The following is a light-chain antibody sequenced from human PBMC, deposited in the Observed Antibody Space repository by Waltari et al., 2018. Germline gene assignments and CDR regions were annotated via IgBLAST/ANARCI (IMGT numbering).Light chain of an antibody. V-gene: IGKV3-20*01. CDR3: QQYDSSFT. CDR1: QSVDSTS. CDR2: GAS. J-gene: IGKJ3*01. Sequence: EIVLTQSPGTLSLSPGERATLSCRASQSVDSTSLAWYQQKPGQAPRLLIYGASRRATGIPDRFSGSGSGTDCTLTISRLEPEDFAVYYCQQYDSSFTFGPGTKVDIK.